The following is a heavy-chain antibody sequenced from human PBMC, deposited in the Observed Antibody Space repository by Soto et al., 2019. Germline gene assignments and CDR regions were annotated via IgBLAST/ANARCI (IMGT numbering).Heavy chain of an antibody. CDR1: VVSISGYY. D-gene: IGHD5-18*01. Sequence: SETLSLTCIFSVVSISGYYWSCIRHPAGKELEWIGRIYSDGTTNYNPSLKGRGTMSVDTSKKQISLKLTSVTAADTAMYYCARDRGYRSGSFESWGHG. CDR3: ARDRGYRSGSFES. CDR2: IYSDGTT. V-gene: IGHV4-4*07. J-gene: IGHJ4*01.